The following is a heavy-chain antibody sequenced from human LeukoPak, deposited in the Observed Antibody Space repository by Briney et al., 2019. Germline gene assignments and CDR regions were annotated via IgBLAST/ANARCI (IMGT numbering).Heavy chain of an antibody. CDR2: IYPSDSYT. V-gene: IGHV5-10-1*01. J-gene: IGHJ4*02. CDR3: ARPDCSGSGCKLLTY. CDR1: GYSFSTYW. D-gene: IGHD2-15*01. Sequence: GESLKISCKGSGYSFSTYWINWVRLLPGKGLDWMGRIYPSDSYTNYSPSFQGHVTISVDKSISTAYLQWNSLWASDTAIYYCARPDCSGSGCKLLTYWGQGTLVTVSS.